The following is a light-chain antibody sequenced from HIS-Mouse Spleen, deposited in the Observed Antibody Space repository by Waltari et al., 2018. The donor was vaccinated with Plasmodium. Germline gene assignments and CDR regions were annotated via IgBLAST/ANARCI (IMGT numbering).Light chain of an antibody. Sequence: SYELTQPPSVSVSPGQTARITCSGDALPKKYAYWYQQKSGQAPVLVIYEDSKPPSGITGRFYGSSSGKKATLTSSGAKVEDEADYYCYSTDSSGNHRVFGGGTKLTVL. V-gene: IGLV3-10*01. CDR3: YSTDSSGNHRV. CDR2: EDS. J-gene: IGLJ3*02. CDR1: ALPKKY.